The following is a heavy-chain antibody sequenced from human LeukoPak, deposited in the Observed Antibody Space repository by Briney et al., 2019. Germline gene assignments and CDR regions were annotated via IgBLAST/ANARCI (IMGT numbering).Heavy chain of an antibody. V-gene: IGHV3-48*03. D-gene: IGHD1-26*01. CDR1: GIVFSNTA. CDR2: ISPSGGAI. J-gene: IGHJ4*02. CDR3: ARGLFVAGSFFDS. Sequence: GGSLRLSCAAPGIVFSNTAMNWARQAPGKGLEWLSFISPSGGAIYYADSVKGRFTISRDNAKNSLYLQMNSLKAEDTAVYYCARGLFVAGSFFDSWGQGTLVTVSS.